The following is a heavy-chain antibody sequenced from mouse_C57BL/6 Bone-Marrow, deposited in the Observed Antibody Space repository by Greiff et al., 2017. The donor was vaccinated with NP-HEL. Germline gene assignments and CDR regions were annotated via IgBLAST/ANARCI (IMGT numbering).Heavy chain of an antibody. V-gene: IGHV5-4*01. CDR1: GFTFSSSA. D-gene: IGHD2-3*01. CDR2: ISDGGSYT. Sequence: EVQRVESGGGLVKPGGSLKLSCAASGFTFSSSAMSWVRQTPEKRLEWVATISDGGSYTYSPDTVKGRFPISRDNAKNNLYLQMSQLKSEDTAMDYWAREANDGYSFAYWGQGTLVTVSA. CDR3: AREANDGYSFAY. J-gene: IGHJ3*01.